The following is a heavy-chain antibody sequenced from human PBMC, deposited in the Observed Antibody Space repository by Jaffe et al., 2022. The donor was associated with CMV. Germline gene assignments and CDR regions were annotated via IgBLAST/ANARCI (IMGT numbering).Heavy chain of an antibody. V-gene: IGHV5-51*01. CDR1: GYSFTSYW. J-gene: IGHJ5*02. CDR3: ARHPGGIAARPDYNWFDP. D-gene: IGHD6-13*01. Sequence: EVQLVQSGAEVKKPGESLKISCKGSGYSFTSYWIGWVRQMPGKGLEWMGIIYPGDSDTRYSPSFQGQVTISADKSISTAYLQWSSLKASDTAMYYCARHPGGIAARPDYNWFDPWGQGTLVTVSS. CDR2: IYPGDSDT.